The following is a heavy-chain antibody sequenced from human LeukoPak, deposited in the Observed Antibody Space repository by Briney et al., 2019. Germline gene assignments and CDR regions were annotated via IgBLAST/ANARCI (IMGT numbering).Heavy chain of an antibody. D-gene: IGHD1-14*01. Sequence: SETLSLTCTVSGGSISSGSYYWSWIRQPAGKGLEWIGRIYTSGSTNYNPSLKSRVTISVDTSKNQFSLKLSSVTAADTAVYYCARNPGGRRFDYWGQGTLVIVSS. CDR2: IYTSGST. V-gene: IGHV4-61*02. CDR1: GGSISSGSYY. CDR3: ARNPGGRRFDY. J-gene: IGHJ4*02.